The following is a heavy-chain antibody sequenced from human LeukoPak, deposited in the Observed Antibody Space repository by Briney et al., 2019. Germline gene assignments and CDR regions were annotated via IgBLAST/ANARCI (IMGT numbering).Heavy chain of an antibody. CDR1: GFSFTNAY. D-gene: IGHD2/OR15-2a*01. Sequence: GGSLRLSCAASGFSFTNAYMTWVRQAPGKGLEWVARIKTKSDGGTTDYAAPVQGRFTISRDDSKDTLYLQMNSLKTEDTAVYYCTAASEDFWGQGILLTVSS. CDR2: IKTKSDGGTT. CDR3: TAASEDF. J-gene: IGHJ4*02. V-gene: IGHV3-15*01.